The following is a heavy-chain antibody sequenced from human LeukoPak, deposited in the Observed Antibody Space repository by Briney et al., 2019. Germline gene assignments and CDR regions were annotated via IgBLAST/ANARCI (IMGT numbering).Heavy chain of an antibody. CDR3: AKDHPDSSGHY. CDR2: ISGSGGTT. CDR1: GFTFSSYA. J-gene: IGHJ4*02. V-gene: IGHV3-23*01. Sequence: GGSLRLSCAASGFTFSSYAMSWVRQAPGKGLEWVSTISGSGGTTYYADSVKGRFTISRDNSKNTLYLQMNSLRAEDTAVYYCAKDHPDSSGHYWGQGTLVTVSS. D-gene: IGHD3-22*01.